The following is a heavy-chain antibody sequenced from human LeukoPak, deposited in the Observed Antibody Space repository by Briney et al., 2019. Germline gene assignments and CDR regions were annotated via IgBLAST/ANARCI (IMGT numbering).Heavy chain of an antibody. V-gene: IGHV4-39*01. Sequence: SETLSLTCTVSGASIRISNYYWGWIRQPPGKGLEWIASVDYTGTTYYNPSLKSRVTIFVEPSKNQVSLRLSSVTAADTAVYYCARHSNYASGSTAKGLFDYWGQGTLVSVSS. CDR1: GASIRISNYY. CDR2: VDYTGTT. D-gene: IGHD3-10*01. CDR3: ARHSNYASGSTAKGLFDY. J-gene: IGHJ4*02.